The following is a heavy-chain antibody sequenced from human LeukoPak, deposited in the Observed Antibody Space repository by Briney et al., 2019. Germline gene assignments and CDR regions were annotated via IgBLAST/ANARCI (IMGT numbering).Heavy chain of an antibody. CDR3: ARHLYGSGSYYTDYYFDY. D-gene: IGHD3-10*01. J-gene: IGHJ4*02. Sequence: GESLKISCKGSGYSFTSYWIGWVRQMPGKGLEWMGIIYPGDSDTRYSPSFQGQVTISADKSISTAYLQWSSLKASDTAMYYCARHLYGSGSYYTDYYFDYWGQGTLVTVSS. CDR2: IYPGDSDT. V-gene: IGHV5-51*01. CDR1: GYSFTSYW.